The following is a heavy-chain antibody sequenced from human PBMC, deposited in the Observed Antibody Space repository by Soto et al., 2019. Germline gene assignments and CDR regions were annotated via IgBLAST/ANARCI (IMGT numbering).Heavy chain of an antibody. J-gene: IGHJ4*02. V-gene: IGHV4-59*01. Sequence: SETLSLTCTVSGGSISSYYWSWIRQPPGKGLEWTGYIYYSGSTNYNPSLKSRVTISVDTSKNQFSLKLSSVTAADTAVYYCARAGPIAAAGTGLFDYWGQGTLVTVSS. CDR3: ARAGPIAAAGTGLFDY. D-gene: IGHD6-13*01. CDR2: IYYSGST. CDR1: GGSISSYY.